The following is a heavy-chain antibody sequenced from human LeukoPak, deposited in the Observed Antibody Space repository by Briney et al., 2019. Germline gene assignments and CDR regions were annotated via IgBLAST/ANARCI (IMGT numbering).Heavy chain of an antibody. J-gene: IGHJ3*02. D-gene: IGHD3-22*01. V-gene: IGHV4-61*02. Sequence: SETLSLTCTVSGGSISNGTSYWTWIRQPAGKSLEWLGRIYSSGSTNYNPSLKSRVTMSVDTSKNQFSLKLSSVTAADTAVYYCARDRYYYDSSGDAFDIWGQGTMVTVSS. CDR3: ARDRYYYDSSGDAFDI. CDR1: GGSISNGTSY. CDR2: IYSSGST.